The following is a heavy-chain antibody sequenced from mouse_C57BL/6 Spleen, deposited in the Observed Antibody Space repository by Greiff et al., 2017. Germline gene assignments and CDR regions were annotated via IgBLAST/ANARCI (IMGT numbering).Heavy chain of an antibody. CDR3: ARKGRETVVGNDFDY. D-gene: IGHD1-1*01. Sequence: QVQLQQPGAELVRPGSSVKLSCKASGYTFTSYWMHWVKQRPIQGLEWIGNIDPSDSETHYNQKFKDKATLTVDKSSSTAYMQLSSLTSEDSAVYYCARKGRETVVGNDFDYWGQGTTLTVSS. J-gene: IGHJ2*01. CDR1: GYTFTSYW. V-gene: IGHV1-52*01. CDR2: IDPSDSET.